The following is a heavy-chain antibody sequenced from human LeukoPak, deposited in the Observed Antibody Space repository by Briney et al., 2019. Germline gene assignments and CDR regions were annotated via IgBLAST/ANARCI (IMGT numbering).Heavy chain of an antibody. CDR1: GGSFSGYY. Sequence: PSETLSLTCAVYGGSFSGYYWNWIRQPPGKGLEWIGGINHSGNTNYNPALKSRVTISVDTSKNQFSLKLISATAADTAVYYCARGGYGSGWDYMEVWGKGTTVSVSS. V-gene: IGHV4-34*01. CDR2: INHSGNT. D-gene: IGHD3-10*01. J-gene: IGHJ6*03. CDR3: ARGGYGSGWDYMEV.